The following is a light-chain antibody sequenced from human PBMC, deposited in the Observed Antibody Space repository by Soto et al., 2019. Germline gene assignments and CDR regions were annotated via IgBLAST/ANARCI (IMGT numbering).Light chain of an antibody. V-gene: IGKV3-15*01. CDR1: QSLSSN. J-gene: IGKJ4*01. Sequence: EIVMTQSPATLSVSPGERATLSCRASQSLSSNLAWYQQQPGQAPRLLIYGASTRATGTPTRFSGSGSGTEFTLTISIQHAEYFTFYYCQQNNNWPLTFGGGTRVEIK. CDR3: QQNNNWPLT. CDR2: GAS.